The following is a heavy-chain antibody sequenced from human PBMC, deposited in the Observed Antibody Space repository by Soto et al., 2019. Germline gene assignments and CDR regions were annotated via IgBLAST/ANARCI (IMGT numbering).Heavy chain of an antibody. J-gene: IGHJ4*02. CDR3: ANWAGDVERGGDY. CDR2: SIPMFGTA. CDR1: GGTFSNFA. V-gene: IGHV1-69*06. Sequence: QVQLVQSGAEVKKPGSSVKVSCKASGGTFSNFALSWVRQAPGQGLEWMGGSIPMFGTANYEQKFQGSVTISADRSRSTAYMERSTLSAEDTAVYYCANWAGDVERGGDYWGQGTLVTVSS. D-gene: IGHD2-21*02.